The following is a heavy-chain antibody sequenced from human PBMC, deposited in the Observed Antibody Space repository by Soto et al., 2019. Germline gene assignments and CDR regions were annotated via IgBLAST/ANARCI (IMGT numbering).Heavy chain of an antibody. Sequence: EVQLVESGGGLVKPGESLRLSCAASGFTFSNYNINWVRQAPGKGLEWVSSIRSRSIDMYYADSVKGRFTISRDDAKNSLSLQMNGLRVEDTSVYFCVRESYPAKAFDIWGQGTMVTVSS. CDR2: IRSRSIDM. V-gene: IGHV3-21*01. CDR1: GFTFSNYN. D-gene: IGHD2-2*01. CDR3: VRESYPAKAFDI. J-gene: IGHJ3*02.